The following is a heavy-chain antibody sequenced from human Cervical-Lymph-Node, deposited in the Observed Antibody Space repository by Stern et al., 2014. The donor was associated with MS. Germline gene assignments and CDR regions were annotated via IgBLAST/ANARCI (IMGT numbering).Heavy chain of an antibody. V-gene: IGHV4-61*02. CDR1: GGSIASSSYY. J-gene: IGHJ6*02. CDR3: AREDYDGSGHPYYYGLDV. CDR2: IFTRCST. Sequence: QVQLVESGPGLVKPSQTLSLTCTASGGSIASSSYYWSWIRQPAGKGLVWIGRIFTRCSTNYNPSLQSRITLAVDTSKNQFSLRLSSVTAADTAVYYCAREDYDGSGHPYYYGLDVWGQGTTVTVSS. D-gene: IGHD3-22*01.